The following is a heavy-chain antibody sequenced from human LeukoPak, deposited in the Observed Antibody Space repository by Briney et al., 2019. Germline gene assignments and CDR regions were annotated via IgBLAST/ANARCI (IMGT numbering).Heavy chain of an antibody. CDR1: RYTFTGYF. Sequence: ASVKVSCKASRYTFTGYFMHWVRQAPGQGLEWMGWISPNSGGTYYAQKFQGRVTMTRDTSINTAYMDLSSLTSDDTAIYYCARDLGYGDYAPLDYWGQGTLVTVSS. V-gene: IGHV1-2*02. D-gene: IGHD4-17*01. J-gene: IGHJ4*02. CDR2: ISPNSGGT. CDR3: ARDLGYGDYAPLDY.